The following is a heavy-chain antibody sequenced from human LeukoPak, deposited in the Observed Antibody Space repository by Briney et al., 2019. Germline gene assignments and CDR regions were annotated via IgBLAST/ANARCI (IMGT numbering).Heavy chain of an antibody. CDR3: ARDMAGPPLFYY. V-gene: IGHV3-53*01. J-gene: IGHJ4*02. D-gene: IGHD6-19*01. Sequence: GGSLRLSCAASGFTVSSNYMSWVRQAPGKGLEWVSVIYSGGGTYYADSVKGRFTISRDNSKNTLYLQMNSLRAEDTAAYYCARDMAGPPLFYYWGQGTLVTVSS. CDR1: GFTVSSNY. CDR2: IYSGGGT.